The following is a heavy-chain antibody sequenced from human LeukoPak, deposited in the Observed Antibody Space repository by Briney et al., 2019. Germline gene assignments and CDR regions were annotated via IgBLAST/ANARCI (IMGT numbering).Heavy chain of an antibody. V-gene: IGHV3-48*03. CDR1: GFTFSSYE. D-gene: IGHD3-16*01. CDR2: ISSSGSTI. CDR3: ARERGGDY. J-gene: IGHJ4*02. Sequence: GGSLRLSCAASGFTFSSYEMNWVRQAPGKGLEWVSYISSSGSTIYYADSVKGRFTISRANAKTSLYLRRNSLRAEDTAVYFCARERGGDYWGQGTLVTVSS.